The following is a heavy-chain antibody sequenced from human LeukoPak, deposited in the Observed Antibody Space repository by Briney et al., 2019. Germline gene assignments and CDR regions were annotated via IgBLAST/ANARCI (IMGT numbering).Heavy chain of an antibody. CDR3: SGVGGSYFTF. D-gene: IGHD3-10*01. CDR2: IKPNGGEK. J-gene: IGHJ4*02. V-gene: IGHV3-7*01. CDR1: GFAFSSYW. Sequence: PGGSLRLSCVASGFAFSSYWMSWVRQAPRKGLEWVANIKPNGGEKYYVDSVKGRFTISRHTRKNSLFLQRNSLRVEDTAVYVCSGVGGSYFTFWGQGTLVTVSS.